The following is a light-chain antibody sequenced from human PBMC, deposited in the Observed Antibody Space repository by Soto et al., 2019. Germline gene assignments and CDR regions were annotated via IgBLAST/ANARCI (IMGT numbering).Light chain of an antibody. CDR1: SSDGGGYNY. CDR2: DVS. V-gene: IGLV2-14*03. Sequence: QSALTQPASVSGSPGQSIAISCTGTSSDGGGYNYVTWYQQHPGKAPKLMIYDVSNRPSGVSDRFSGSKSGNTASLTISGLQAEDEGDYYCNSYTSSSTYVFGTGTKVTVL. CDR3: NSYTSSSTYV. J-gene: IGLJ1*01.